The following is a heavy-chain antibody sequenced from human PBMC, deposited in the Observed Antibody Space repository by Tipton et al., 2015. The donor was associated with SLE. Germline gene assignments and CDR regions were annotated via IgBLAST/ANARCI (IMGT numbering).Heavy chain of an antibody. Sequence: QSGAEVKKPGASVKVSCKASGYTFTSYDINWVRQATGQGLEWMGWMNPNSGNTGYAQKFQGRVTMTRNTSISTAYMELSSLRSEDTAVYYCARDPSRVQLERRGSVDYWGQGTLVTVSS. J-gene: IGHJ4*02. CDR2: MNPNSGNT. V-gene: IGHV1-8*01. CDR3: ARDPSRVQLERRGSVDY. CDR1: GYTFTSYD. D-gene: IGHD1-1*01.